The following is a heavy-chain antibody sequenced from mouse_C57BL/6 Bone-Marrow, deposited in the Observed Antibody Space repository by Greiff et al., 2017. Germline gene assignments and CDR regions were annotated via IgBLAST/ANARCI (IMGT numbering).Heavy chain of an antibody. V-gene: IGHV1-55*01. CDR2: IYPGSGST. J-gene: IGHJ2*01. Sequence: QVQLQQPGAELVKPGASVKMSCKASGYTFTSYWITWVKQRPGQGLEWIGDIYPGSGSTNYNEKFKSKATLTIDTSSSTAYMQLSSLTSDDSAVYYCARGYGYYGYWGQGTTLTVSS. D-gene: IGHD2-3*01. CDR1: GYTFTSYW. CDR3: ARGYGYYGY.